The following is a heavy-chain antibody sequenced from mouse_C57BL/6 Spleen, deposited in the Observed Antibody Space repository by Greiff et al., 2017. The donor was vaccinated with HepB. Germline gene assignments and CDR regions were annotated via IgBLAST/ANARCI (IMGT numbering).Heavy chain of an antibody. V-gene: IGHV3-6*01. D-gene: IGHD1-1*01. CDR3: ARRGTVVPY. CDR2: ISYDGSN. CDR1: GYSITSGYY. J-gene: IGHJ4*01. Sequence: EVKLLESGPGLVKPSQSLSLTCSVTGYSITSGYYWNWIRQFPGNKLEWMGYISYDGSNNYNPSLKNRISITRDTSKNQFFLKLNSVTTEDTATYYCARRGTVVPYWGQGTSVTVSS.